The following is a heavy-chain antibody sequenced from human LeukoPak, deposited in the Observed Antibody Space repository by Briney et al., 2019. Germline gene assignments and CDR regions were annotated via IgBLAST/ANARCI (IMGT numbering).Heavy chain of an antibody. J-gene: IGHJ4*02. Sequence: GGSLRLSCAASGFTFSSYAMSWVRQAPGKGLEWVSVISGSGGSTYYADSVKGRFTISRDNSKNTLYLQMNSLRAEDTAVYYCAKDWGRSGSSDYWGQGTLVTVSS. CDR3: AKDWGRSGSSDY. CDR2: ISGSGGST. V-gene: IGHV3-23*01. D-gene: IGHD1-26*01. CDR1: GFTFSSYA.